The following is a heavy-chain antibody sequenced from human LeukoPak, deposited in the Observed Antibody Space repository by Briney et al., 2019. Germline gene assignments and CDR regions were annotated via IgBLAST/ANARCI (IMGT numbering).Heavy chain of an antibody. D-gene: IGHD3-22*01. Sequence: SSETLSLTCSVSGGSIRNYYWTWIRQPPGKGLEWIGHVSNSGNTKYNPSLKSRVTISVDTSKNQFSLKLSSVTAAGTAVYYCARGVRYYDSSGYNFDYWGQGTLVTVSS. J-gene: IGHJ4*02. CDR1: GGSIRNYY. CDR3: ARGVRYYDSSGYNFDY. V-gene: IGHV4-59*08. CDR2: VSNSGNT.